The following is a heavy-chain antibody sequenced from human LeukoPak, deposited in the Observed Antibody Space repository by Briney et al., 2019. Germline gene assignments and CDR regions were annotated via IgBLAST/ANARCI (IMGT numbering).Heavy chain of an antibody. V-gene: IGHV4-34*01. CDR1: GGSFSGYY. Sequence: PLETLSLTCAVYGGSFSGYYWSWIRQPPGKGLEWIGEINHSGSTNYNPSLKSRVTISVDTSKNQFSLKLSSVTAADTAVYYCARRSYYDFWSGYSDGFDYWGQGTLVTVSS. J-gene: IGHJ4*02. CDR3: ARRSYYDFWSGYSDGFDY. CDR2: INHSGST. D-gene: IGHD3-3*01.